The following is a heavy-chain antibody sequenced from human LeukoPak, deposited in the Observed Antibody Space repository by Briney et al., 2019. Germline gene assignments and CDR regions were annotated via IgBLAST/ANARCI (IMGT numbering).Heavy chain of an antibody. CDR1: GYSFTSYW. D-gene: IGHD6-6*01. CDR2: IYPGDSDT. J-gene: IGHJ6*03. Sequence: AGESLKISCKGSGYSFTSYWIGWVRQMPGKGLEWMGIIYPGDSDTRYSPSFQGQVTISADKSISTAYLQWSSLKASDTAMYYCARHRVVSSSSHYYYYMDVWGKGTTVTVSS. CDR3: ARHRVVSSSSHYYYYMDV. V-gene: IGHV5-51*01.